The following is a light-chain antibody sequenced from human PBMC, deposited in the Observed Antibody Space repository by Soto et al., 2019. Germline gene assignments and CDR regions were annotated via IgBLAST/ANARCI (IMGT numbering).Light chain of an antibody. J-gene: IGKJ4*01. CDR2: DAT. Sequence: DIQMTQSPSTLSASVGDRVTITCRASQRISFYLAWYQQKPGKAPKLLIYDATTLENGVPSRFSGSGYGTEFTLTNSSLQPDDFATYYCQHYHSYSQVTFGGGTKVDIK. CDR1: QRISFY. V-gene: IGKV1-5*01. CDR3: QHYHSYSQVT.